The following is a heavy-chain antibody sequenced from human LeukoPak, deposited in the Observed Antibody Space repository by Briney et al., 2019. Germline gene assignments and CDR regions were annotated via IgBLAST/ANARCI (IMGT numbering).Heavy chain of an antibody. CDR1: GGSFSGYY. J-gene: IGHJ6*02. Sequence: PSETLSLNCAVYGGSFSGYYWSWIRQPPGKGLEWIGEINHSGSTNYNPSLKSRVTISVDTSKNQFSLKLSSVTAADTAVYYCARGNSSVWSLYYYGMDVWGQGTTVTVSS. D-gene: IGHD6-19*01. V-gene: IGHV4-34*01. CDR2: INHSGST. CDR3: ARGNSSVWSLYYYGMDV.